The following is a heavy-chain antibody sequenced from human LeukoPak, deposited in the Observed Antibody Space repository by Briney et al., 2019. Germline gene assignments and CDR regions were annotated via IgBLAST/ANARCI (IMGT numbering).Heavy chain of an antibody. CDR2: INSDGSST. CDR3: ARESVVVVPAAIVGGYYYYMDV. CDR1: GFNFMQYG. V-gene: IGHV3-74*01. J-gene: IGHJ6*03. D-gene: IGHD2-2*01. Sequence: GGSLRLSCVGSGFNFMQYGMMWVRQAPGKGLVWVSRINSDGSSTSYADSVKGRFTISRDNAKNTLYLQMYSLRAEDTAVYYCARESVVVVPAAIVGGYYYYMDVWGKGTTVTVSS.